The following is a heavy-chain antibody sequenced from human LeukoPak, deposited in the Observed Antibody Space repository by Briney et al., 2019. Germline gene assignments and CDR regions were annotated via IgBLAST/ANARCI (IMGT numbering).Heavy chain of an antibody. V-gene: IGHV3-20*04. J-gene: IGHJ5*02. CDR2: INWNGGST. D-gene: IGHD1-26*01. Sequence: SGGSLRLSCAASGFTFDDYGMSWVRHAPGKGLEWVSGINWNGGSTVYADSVKGRFTISRDNAKNSLYLQMNSLRAEDTALYYCAREIVGATNWFDPWGQGTLVTVSS. CDR3: AREIVGATNWFDP. CDR1: GFTFDDYG.